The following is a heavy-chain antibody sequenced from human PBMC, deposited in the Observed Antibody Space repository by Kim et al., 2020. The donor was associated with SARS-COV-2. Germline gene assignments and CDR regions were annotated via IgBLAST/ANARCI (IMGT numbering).Heavy chain of an antibody. V-gene: IGHV3-11*06. Sequence: KGRFPISRDNAKNSLYLQMNSRGAEDTAVYYCAGALVGWELQPGGGFDYWGQGTLVTVSS. J-gene: IGHJ4*02. CDR3: AGALVGWELQPGGGFDY. D-gene: IGHD1-26*01.